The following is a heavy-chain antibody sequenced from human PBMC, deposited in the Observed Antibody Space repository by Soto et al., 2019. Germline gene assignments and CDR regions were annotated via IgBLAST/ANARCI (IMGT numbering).Heavy chain of an antibody. Sequence: SETLSLTCAVYGGSFSGYYWSWIRQPPGKGLEWIGEINHSGSTNYNPSLKSRVTISVDTSKNQFSLKLSSVTAADTAVYYCARGHRPPVAVVAATRNWFDPWGQGTLVTVSS. CDR2: INHSGST. CDR3: ARGHRPPVAVVAATRNWFDP. CDR1: GGSFSGYY. D-gene: IGHD2-15*01. V-gene: IGHV4-34*01. J-gene: IGHJ5*02.